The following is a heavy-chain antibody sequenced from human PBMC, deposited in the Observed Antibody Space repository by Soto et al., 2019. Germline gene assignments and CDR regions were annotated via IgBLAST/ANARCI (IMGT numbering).Heavy chain of an antibody. D-gene: IGHD5-12*01. V-gene: IGHV4-59*01. CDR1: GGSISSYY. CDR3: AREGDGYNGDAFDI. Sequence: SETLSLTCTVSGGSISSYYWSWIRQPPGKGLEWIGYIYYSGSTNYNPSLKSRVTISADTSKNQFSLKLSSVTAADTAVYYCAREGDGYNGDAFDIWGQGTMVTVS. J-gene: IGHJ3*02. CDR2: IYYSGST.